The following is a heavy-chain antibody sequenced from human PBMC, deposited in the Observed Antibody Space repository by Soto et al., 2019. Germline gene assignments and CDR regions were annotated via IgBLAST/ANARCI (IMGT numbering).Heavy chain of an antibody. Sequence: EVQLVESGGGLVQPGGSLRLSCVASGFTFSTYWMHWVRQAPRKGLVWVSRIKFDGSSTSYADSVKGRFTISRDNAKNTVYLQMNSLGAEDTGVLYCARGLRNYYGVDVWGQGTTVTVSS. J-gene: IGHJ6*01. CDR3: ARGLRNYYGVDV. CDR2: IKFDGSST. CDR1: GFTFSTYW. D-gene: IGHD5-12*01. V-gene: IGHV3-74*01.